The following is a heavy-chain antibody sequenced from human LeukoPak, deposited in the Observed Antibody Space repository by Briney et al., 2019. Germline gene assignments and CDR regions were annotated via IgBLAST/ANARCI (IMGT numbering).Heavy chain of an antibody. CDR2: ISSSGSTI. D-gene: IGHD3-10*01. Sequence: GGSLRLSCAASGFTFSSYEMNWVRQAPGKGLEWVSYISSSGSTIYYADSVKGRFTISRDNAKNSLYLQMNSLRAEDTAVYYCARGTLLLWFGGALDYWGQGTLVTVSS. V-gene: IGHV3-48*03. J-gene: IGHJ4*02. CDR3: ARGTLLLWFGGALDY. CDR1: GFTFSSYE.